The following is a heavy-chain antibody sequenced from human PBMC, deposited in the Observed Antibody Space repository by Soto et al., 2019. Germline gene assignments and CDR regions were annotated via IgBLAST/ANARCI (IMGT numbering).Heavy chain of an antibody. CDR1: GFTLSNFW. Sequence: EVQLVESGGDLAQPGGSLRLSCAASGFTLSNFWVNWVRQAPGKGLEWVANIKQGGIERNYVDSVKGRFTISRDDTKNSLFLQMKNLRVEDAAIYYCLVTTSAVDIWGRGTTVTVSS. J-gene: IGHJ3*02. CDR3: LVTTSAVDI. V-gene: IGHV3-7*01. CDR2: IKQGGIER. D-gene: IGHD4-17*01.